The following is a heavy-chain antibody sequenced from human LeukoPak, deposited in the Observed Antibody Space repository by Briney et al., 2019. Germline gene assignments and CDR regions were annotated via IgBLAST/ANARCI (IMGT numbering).Heavy chain of an antibody. CDR1: GYTFTSYG. CDR2: ISAYNGNT. V-gene: IGHV1-18*01. D-gene: IGHD3-22*01. J-gene: IGHJ4*02. CDR3: ARSADYDSSGYYYDSDY. Sequence: GASVKVSCKASGYTFTSYGICWVRQAPGQGLEWMGWISAYNGNTNYAQKLQGRVTMTTDTSTSTAYMELRSLRSDDTAVYYCARSADYDSSGYYYDSDYWGQGTLVTVSS.